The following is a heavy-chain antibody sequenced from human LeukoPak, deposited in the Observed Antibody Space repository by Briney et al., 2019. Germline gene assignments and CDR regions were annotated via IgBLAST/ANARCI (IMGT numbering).Heavy chain of an antibody. CDR2: IWYDGSNK. CDR1: GFTFSSYG. Sequence: PGGSLRLSCAASGFTFSSYGMHWVRQAPGKGLEWVAVIWYDGSNKYYADSVKGRFTISRDNSKNTLYLQMNSLRAEDTAVYYCARDLGVRAFDIWGQGTMVTVSP. V-gene: IGHV3-33*01. CDR3: ARDLGVRAFDI. J-gene: IGHJ3*02. D-gene: IGHD3-3*01.